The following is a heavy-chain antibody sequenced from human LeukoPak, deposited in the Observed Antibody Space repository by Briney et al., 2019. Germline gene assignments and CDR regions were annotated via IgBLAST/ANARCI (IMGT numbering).Heavy chain of an antibody. V-gene: IGHV3-30-3*01. D-gene: IGHD6-6*01. Sequence: AGGSLRLSCAASGFTFSDYYMGWIRQAPGKGLEWVAVISYDGSNKYYADSVKGRFTISRDNSKNTLYLQMNSLRAEDTAVYYCARDPSGGSSFYYYGMDVWGQGTTVTVSS. CDR2: ISYDGSNK. CDR3: ARDPSGGSSFYYYGMDV. CDR1: GFTFSDYY. J-gene: IGHJ6*02.